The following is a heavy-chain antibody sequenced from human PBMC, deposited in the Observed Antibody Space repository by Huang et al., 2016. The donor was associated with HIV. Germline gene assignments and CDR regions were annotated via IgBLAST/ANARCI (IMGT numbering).Heavy chain of an antibody. Sequence: QVHLVQSGAEVKKPGSSVKVSCKASGDSFTSLPINWVRPAPGQGLGWMGGLVPILVSATYAQKVRGRVTMSAGESTSTSYMELSRLRSDDTDMYYCATSTPMLGESGGWSGKVVITENVPYVDWGQRTLVTVSS. V-gene: IGHV1-69*01. CDR1: GDSFTSLP. CDR3: ATSTPMLGESGGWSGKVVITENVPYVD. CDR2: LVPILVSA. D-gene: IGHD3-22*01. J-gene: IGHJ4*02.